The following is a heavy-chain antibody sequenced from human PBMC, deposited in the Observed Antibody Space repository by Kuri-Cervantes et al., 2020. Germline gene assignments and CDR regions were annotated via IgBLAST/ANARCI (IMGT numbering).Heavy chain of an antibody. J-gene: IGHJ4*02. CDR1: GFMFSTYG. D-gene: IGHD5-18*01. CDR3: ARGPSGYSYVQT. CDR2: IKQDGSEK. Sequence: GGSLRLSCAASGFMFSTYGMHWVRQAPGKGLEWVANIKQDGSEKYYVDSVKGRFTISRDNAKNSLYVQMNSLRAEDTAVYYCARGPSGYSYVQTWGQGTLVTVSS. V-gene: IGHV3-7*01.